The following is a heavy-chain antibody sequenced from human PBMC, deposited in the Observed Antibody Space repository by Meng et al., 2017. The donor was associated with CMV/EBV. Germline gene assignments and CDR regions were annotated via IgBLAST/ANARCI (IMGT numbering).Heavy chain of an antibody. CDR2: IYWNDDK. J-gene: IGHJ6*02. CDR1: GFSLSPSGVG. CDR3: ARDSYGYCSSTSCYREGHYYYYYGMDV. Sequence: SGPTLVKPTQTLTLTCTFSGFSLSPSGVGVGWIRQPPGKALEWLALIYWNDDKRYSPSLKSRLTITKDTSKNQVVLTMTNMDPVDTATYYCARDSYGYCSSTSCYREGHYYYYYGMDVWGQGTTVTVSS. V-gene: IGHV2-5*01. D-gene: IGHD2-2*01.